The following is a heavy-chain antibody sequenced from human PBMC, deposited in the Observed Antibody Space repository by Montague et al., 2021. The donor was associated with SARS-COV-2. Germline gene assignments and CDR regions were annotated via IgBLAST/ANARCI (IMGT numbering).Heavy chain of an antibody. CDR2: MYYSGST. J-gene: IGHJ5*02. CDR1: GGSLGTSGYY. Sequence: SETLSLTCTASGGSLGTSGYYWGWIRQPPGKGLEWIGSMYYSGSTYYNPSLKSRVTVSVDTSNNQFSLKLSSVTAADTAVYYCARVLDGYNWGSWGQGTLVTVSS. D-gene: IGHD5-24*01. CDR3: ARVLDGYNWGS. V-gene: IGHV4-39*01.